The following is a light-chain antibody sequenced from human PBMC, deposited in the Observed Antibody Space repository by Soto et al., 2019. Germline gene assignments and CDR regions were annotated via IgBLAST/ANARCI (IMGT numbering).Light chain of an antibody. CDR3: SSYTSSSTVV. J-gene: IGLJ2*01. CDR2: DVS. CDR1: SSDVGGYNY. V-gene: IGLV2-14*03. Sequence: QSALTQPASVSGSPGQSITISCTGTSSDVGGYNYVSWYRQHPGKAPKLMIFDVSNRPSGISNHFSGSKSGNTASLTISGLQAEDEDDYYCSSYTSSSTVVFGGGTKVTVL.